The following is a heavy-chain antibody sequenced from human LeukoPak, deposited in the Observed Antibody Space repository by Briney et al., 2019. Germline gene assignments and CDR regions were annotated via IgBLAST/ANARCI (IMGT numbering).Heavy chain of an antibody. CDR2: IRYDGSDK. V-gene: IGHV3-30*02. CDR3: ARDIVVPAASGRYFDY. CDR1: GFTFSSYG. Sequence: PGGSLRLSCAASGFTFSSYGMHWVRQAPGKGLEWVAFIRYDGSDKFYADSVKGRFTISRDNSKNTLYPQMNSLRPEDTAVYYCARDIVVPAASGRYFDYWGQGTLITVSS. D-gene: IGHD2-2*01. J-gene: IGHJ4*02.